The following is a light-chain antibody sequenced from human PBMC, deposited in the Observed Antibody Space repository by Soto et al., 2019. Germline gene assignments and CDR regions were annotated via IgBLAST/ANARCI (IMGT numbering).Light chain of an antibody. CDR3: QQYGSSPPWT. V-gene: IGKV3-20*01. CDR1: QSVSSSY. Sequence: EIVLTQSPGTLSLSPGERATLSCRASQSVSSSYLAWYQQQPGQAPRLLIYGASSRATGIPDRFSGGGAGTDFTLTISRLEPEDFAVYSCQQYGSSPPWTFGQGTKVEIK. CDR2: GAS. J-gene: IGKJ1*01.